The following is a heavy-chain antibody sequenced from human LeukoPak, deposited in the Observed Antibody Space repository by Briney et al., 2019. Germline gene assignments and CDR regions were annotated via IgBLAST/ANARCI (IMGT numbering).Heavy chain of an antibody. V-gene: IGHV1-18*01. Sequence: VASVKVSCKASGYTFTSYGISWVRQAPGQGLEWMGWISAYNGNTNYAQKLQGRVTMTTDTSTSTAYMELRSLRSDDTAVYYCARDTYTSGWYAGWNYWGQGTLVTVSS. CDR3: ARDTYTSGWYAGWNY. CDR1: GYTFTSYG. CDR2: ISAYNGNT. D-gene: IGHD6-19*01. J-gene: IGHJ4*02.